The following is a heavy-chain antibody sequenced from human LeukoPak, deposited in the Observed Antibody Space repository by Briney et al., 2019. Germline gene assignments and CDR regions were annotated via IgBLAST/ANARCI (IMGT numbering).Heavy chain of an antibody. V-gene: IGHV3-30*04. CDR3: AKDRRITMIVVPDY. J-gene: IGHJ4*02. CDR2: ISYDGSNK. Sequence: GGSLRLSCAASGFTFSSYAMHWVRQAPGKGLEWVAVISYDGSNKYYADSVKGRFTISRDNSKNTLYLQMNSLRAEDTAVYYCAKDRRITMIVVPDYWGQGTLVTVSS. CDR1: GFTFSSYA. D-gene: IGHD3-22*01.